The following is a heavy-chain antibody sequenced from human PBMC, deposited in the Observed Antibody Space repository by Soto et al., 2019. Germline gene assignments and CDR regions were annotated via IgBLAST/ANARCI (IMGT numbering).Heavy chain of an antibody. CDR3: ARSIAVVTALDY. V-gene: IGHV1-3*05. J-gene: IGHJ4*02. CDR2: INAGNGNT. Sequence: QVQLVQSGAEEKKPGASVKVSCKASGYTFTSYAMHWVRQAPGQRLEWMGWINAGNGNTKYSQKFQGRVTITRDTPASTSYMELSSLRSEETAVYYCARSIAVVTALDYWGQGTLVTVSS. CDR1: GYTFTSYA. D-gene: IGHD2-21*02.